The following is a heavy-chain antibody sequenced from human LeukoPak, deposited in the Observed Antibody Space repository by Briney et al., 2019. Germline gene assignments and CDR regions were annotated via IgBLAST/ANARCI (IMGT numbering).Heavy chain of an antibody. V-gene: IGHV3-53*01. Sequence: QTGGSLRLSCAASGFTVSSNYMSWVRQAPGKGLEWVSVIYSGGSTYYADSVKGRFTISRDNSKNTLYLQMNSLRAEDTAVYYCARGQTAYCGGDCYFDPWGQGTLVTVSS. CDR1: GFTVSSNY. CDR2: IYSGGST. CDR3: ARGQTAYCGGDCYFDP. J-gene: IGHJ5*02. D-gene: IGHD2-21*02.